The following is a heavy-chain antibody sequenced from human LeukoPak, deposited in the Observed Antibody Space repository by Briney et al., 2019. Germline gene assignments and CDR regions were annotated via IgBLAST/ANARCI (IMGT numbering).Heavy chain of an antibody. D-gene: IGHD5-12*01. Sequence: GGSLRLSCAASGFSFSRHWMSWVRQAPGKGPEWVSGISPSGDILYYADSVKGRFTISRDNSKNTLYLQMNSLRAEDTAVYYSAKGWDSGYDLKQWLVPVYWGQGTLVTVSS. CDR2: ISPSGDIL. V-gene: IGHV3-23*01. CDR1: GFSFSRHW. J-gene: IGHJ4*02. CDR3: AKGWDSGYDLKQWLVPVY.